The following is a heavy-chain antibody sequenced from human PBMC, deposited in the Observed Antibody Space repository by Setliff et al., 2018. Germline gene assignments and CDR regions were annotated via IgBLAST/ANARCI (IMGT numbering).Heavy chain of an antibody. D-gene: IGHD2-2*01. CDR2: IFSNDEK. CDR3: ARIGQPQQGIQGQAFDI. CDR1: GFSLSNARMG. V-gene: IGHV2-26*01. J-gene: IGHJ3*02. Sequence: SGPTLVNPTETLTLTCTVSGFSLSNARMGVSWIRQPPGKALEWLAHIFSNDEKSYSTSLKSRLTISKDTSKSQVVLTMANMDPVDTATYYCARIGQPQQGIQGQAFDIWGQGTMVTVSS.